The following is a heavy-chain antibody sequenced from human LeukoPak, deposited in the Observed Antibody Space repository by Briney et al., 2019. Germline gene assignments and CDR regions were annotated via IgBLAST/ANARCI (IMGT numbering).Heavy chain of an antibody. CDR3: AKDLPYDIVVVPGAYYYGMDV. V-gene: IGHV4-59*01. CDR1: GGSISSYY. Sequence: SETLSLTCTVSGGSISSYYWSWIRQPPGKGLEWIGYIYYSGSTNYNPSLKSRVTISVDTSKNQFSLKLSSVTAADTAVYYCAKDLPYDIVVVPGAYYYGMDVWGQGTTVTVSS. D-gene: IGHD2-2*01. J-gene: IGHJ6*02. CDR2: IYYSGST.